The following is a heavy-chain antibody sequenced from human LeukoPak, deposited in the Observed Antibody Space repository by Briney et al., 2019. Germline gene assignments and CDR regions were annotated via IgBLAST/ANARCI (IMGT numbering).Heavy chain of an antibody. J-gene: IGHJ4*02. V-gene: IGHV3-23*01. Sequence: PGGSLRLSCAASRFTFSNHAMNWVRQAPGKGLEWLSIISGSGTVTYYADSVKGRFTISRDNSKNTLYLQMNSLRAEDTAVYHCAKGYSSGSPDGIGYWGQGTLVTVSS. CDR1: RFTFSNHA. CDR2: ISGSGTVT. CDR3: AKGYSSGSPDGIGY. D-gene: IGHD6-19*01.